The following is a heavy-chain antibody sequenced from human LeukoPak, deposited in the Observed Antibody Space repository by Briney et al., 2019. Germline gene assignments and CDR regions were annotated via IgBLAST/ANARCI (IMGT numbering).Heavy chain of an antibody. CDR1: GGTFTSYA. V-gene: IGHV1-69*13. D-gene: IGHD1-26*01. CDR3: ARKLRLGGNWFDP. CDR2: IIPISGTI. Sequence: SVKVSCKTSGGTFTSYAITWVRQAPGQGLEWMGKIIPISGTINYAQKFQGRVTFTADESTSTAYMELSSLRSEDTALYYCARKLRLGGNWFDPWGQGTLVTVSS. J-gene: IGHJ5*02.